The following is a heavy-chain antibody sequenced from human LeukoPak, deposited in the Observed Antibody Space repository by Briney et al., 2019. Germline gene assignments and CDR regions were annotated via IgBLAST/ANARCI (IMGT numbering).Heavy chain of an antibody. CDR3: ARHHSSAYPFDY. J-gene: IGHJ4*02. V-gene: IGHV4-59*08. D-gene: IGHD3-22*01. CDR1: GGSISHYY. Sequence: SETLSLTCTVSGGSISHYYWSWIRQSPGKGLEWIGYVSNSGTTNYRPSLRGRFTVSVDTSQNRVSLKLTSMTAADTGLYYCARHHSSAYPFDYWGQGTLVTVSS. CDR2: VSNSGTT.